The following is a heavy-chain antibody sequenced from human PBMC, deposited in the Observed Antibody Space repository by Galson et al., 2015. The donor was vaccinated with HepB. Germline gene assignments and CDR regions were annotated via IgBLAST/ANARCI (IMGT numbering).Heavy chain of an antibody. CDR2: ISSSSSYT. J-gene: IGHJ3*02. V-gene: IGHV3-11*06. CDR3: ARGSSIAVAGTEDAFDI. CDR1: GFTFSDYY. Sequence: SLRLSCAASGFTFSDYYMSWIRQAPGKGLEWVSYISSSSSYTNYADSVKGRFTISRDNAKNSLYLQMNSLRAEDTAVYYCARGSSIAVAGTEDAFDIWGQGTMVTVSS. D-gene: IGHD6-19*01.